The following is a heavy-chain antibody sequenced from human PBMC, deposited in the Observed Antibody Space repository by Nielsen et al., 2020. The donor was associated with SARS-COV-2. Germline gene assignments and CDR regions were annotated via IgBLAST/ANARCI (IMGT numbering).Heavy chain of an antibody. Sequence: GESLKIFCAASGFTFSDYYMSWIRQAPGKGLEWVSYISSSGSTIYYADSVKGRFTISRDNAKNSLYLQMNSLRAEDTAVYYCASRARYYYDSSGYYHQYWGQGTLVTVSS. J-gene: IGHJ4*02. CDR3: ASRARYYYDSSGYYHQY. V-gene: IGHV3-11*04. CDR1: GFTFSDYY. CDR2: ISSSGSTI. D-gene: IGHD3-22*01.